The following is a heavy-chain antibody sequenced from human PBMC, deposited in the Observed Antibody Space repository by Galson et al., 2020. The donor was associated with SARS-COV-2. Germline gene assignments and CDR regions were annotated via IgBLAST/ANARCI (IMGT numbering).Heavy chain of an antibody. J-gene: IGHJ3*02. V-gene: IGHV5-51*01. CDR3: ARLMANCGGDCYSDGFDI. D-gene: IGHD2-21*01. CDR1: GYSFTNYW. Sequence: GESLKISCKGFGYSFTNYWIAWVRQMPGKGLEWMGIIYPDDSVTTYSPSFQGQVTISADKSTSSAYMQWSTLKASDTAMYFCARLMANCGGDCYSDGFDIWGQGTMVTVS. CDR2: IYPDDSVT.